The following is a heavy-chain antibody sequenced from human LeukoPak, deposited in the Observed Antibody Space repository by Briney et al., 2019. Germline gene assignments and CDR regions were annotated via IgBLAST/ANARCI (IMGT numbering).Heavy chain of an antibody. CDR3: ARVVDSYGYPYYYYYYYMDV. V-gene: IGHV4-59*01. CDR1: GGSISSYY. CDR2: IYYSGST. Sequence: TSETLSLTCTVSGGSISSYYWSWIRQPPGKGLEWIGYIYYSGSTNYNPSLKSRVTISVDTSKNQFSLKLSSVTAADTAVYYCARVVDSYGYPYYYYYYYMDVWGKGTTVTVSS. J-gene: IGHJ6*03. D-gene: IGHD5-18*01.